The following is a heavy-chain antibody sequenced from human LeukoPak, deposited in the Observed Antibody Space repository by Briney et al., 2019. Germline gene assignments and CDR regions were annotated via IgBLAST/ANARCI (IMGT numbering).Heavy chain of an antibody. CDR3: ARWSGGSDWLYHYGMDV. V-gene: IGHV1-18*01. CDR2: ISAYNGNT. CDR1: GYTFTNYA. Sequence: ASVKVSCKASGYTFTNYAMHWVRQAPGQGLEWMGWISAYNGNTNYAQNLQGRVTVTTDTSTSTAYMELRSLRSDDTAVYYCARWSGGSDWLYHYGMDVWGQGTTVTVSS. D-gene: IGHD6-19*01. J-gene: IGHJ6*02.